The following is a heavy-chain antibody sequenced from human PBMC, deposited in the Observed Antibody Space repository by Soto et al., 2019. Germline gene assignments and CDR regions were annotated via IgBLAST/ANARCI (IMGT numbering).Heavy chain of an antibody. CDR2: ILYDGSLQ. CDR3: VSDRGYGHASVPYS. J-gene: IGHJ4*02. Sequence: QAQLVESGGGVVQPGRSLRLSCAASGFAFSSYGMHWVRQAPGTGLEWVAVILYDGSLQHYAVSVKGRFIISRDNAKNMVLLQMSSLTAEDTAVYYCVSDRGYGHASVPYSWGQGTLVSVSS. D-gene: IGHD5-18*01. CDR1: GFAFSSYG. V-gene: IGHV3-30*03.